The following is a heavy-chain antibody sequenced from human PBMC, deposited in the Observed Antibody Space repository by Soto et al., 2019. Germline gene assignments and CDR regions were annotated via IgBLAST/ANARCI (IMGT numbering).Heavy chain of an antibody. CDR2: IYYSGST. V-gene: IGHV4-59*01. D-gene: IGHD3-10*01. CDR1: GGSISSYY. CDR3: ARREGRSAAGLGY. Sequence: QVQLQESGPGLVKPSETLSLTCTVSGGSISSYYWSWIRQPPGKGLEWIGYIYYSGSTNYNPSLESRVTISVDTSKNRFSLKLSSVTAADTAVYYCARREGRSAAGLGYWGQGTLVTVSS. J-gene: IGHJ4*02.